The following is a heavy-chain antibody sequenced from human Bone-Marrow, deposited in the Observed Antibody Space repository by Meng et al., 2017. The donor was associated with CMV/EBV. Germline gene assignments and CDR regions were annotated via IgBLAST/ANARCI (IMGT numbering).Heavy chain of an antibody. CDR2: INWDGGST. D-gene: IGHD2-2*02. Sequence: GESLKISCASSGCTFDDWGMSWVRQAPGKGLEWVTGINWDGGSTGYADSVKGQFTISRDNAKSSLYRQMNSLRAEDTALYHCARGIRYCSSTSCYKAGFVDYWGEGTTVTVSS. CDR3: ARGIRYCSSTSCYKAGFVDY. J-gene: IGHJ4*02. V-gene: IGHV3-20*01. CDR1: GCTFDDWG.